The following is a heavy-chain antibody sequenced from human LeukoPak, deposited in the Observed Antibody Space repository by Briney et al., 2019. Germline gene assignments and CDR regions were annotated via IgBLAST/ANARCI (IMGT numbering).Heavy chain of an antibody. CDR1: GYTFTSYG. Sequence: ASVKVSCKASGYTFTSYGISWVRQAPGQGLEWMGWISAYSGNTNYAQKLQGRVTMTTDTSTSTAYMELRSLRSDDTAVYYCARDSFDYDYVWGSYRLFDYWGQGTLVTVSS. J-gene: IGHJ4*02. CDR2: ISAYSGNT. V-gene: IGHV1-18*01. CDR3: ARDSFDYDYVWGSYRLFDY. D-gene: IGHD3-16*02.